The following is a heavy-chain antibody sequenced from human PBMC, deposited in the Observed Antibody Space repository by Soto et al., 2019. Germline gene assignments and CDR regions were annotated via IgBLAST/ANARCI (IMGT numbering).Heavy chain of an antibody. Sequence: GASVKVSCKASGYTFTSYGISWVRQAPGQGLEWMGWISAYNGNTNYAQKLQGRVTMTTDTSTSTAYMELRSLRSDDTAVYYCARPRSDSSSWYGWNFFDYWGQGTLVTVSS. CDR3: ARPRSDSSSWYGWNFFDY. CDR2: ISAYNGNT. J-gene: IGHJ4*02. V-gene: IGHV1-18*01. D-gene: IGHD6-13*01. CDR1: GYTFTSYG.